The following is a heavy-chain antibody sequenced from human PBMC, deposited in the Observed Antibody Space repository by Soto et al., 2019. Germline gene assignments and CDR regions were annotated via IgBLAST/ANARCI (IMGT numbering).Heavy chain of an antibody. CDR1: GYSFASYW. D-gene: IGHD6-13*01. J-gene: IGHJ4*02. CDR2: IDPTDSYT. CDR3: AGHGSSSWYSSVDY. Sequence: EVRLVQSGAEVKKPGESLRISGKGSGYSFASYWISWGRQMPGKGLEWMGRIDPTDSYTHHSPSFQGHVTISADKSISAAYLQWSGLKASDTAMSYCAGHGSSSWYSSVDYWGQGSLVTVSS. V-gene: IGHV5-10-1*03.